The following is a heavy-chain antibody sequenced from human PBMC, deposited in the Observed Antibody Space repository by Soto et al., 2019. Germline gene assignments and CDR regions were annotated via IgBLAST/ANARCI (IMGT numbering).Heavy chain of an antibody. J-gene: IGHJ5*02. V-gene: IGHV6-1*01. D-gene: IGHD5-12*01. CDR2: TYFRSKWYN. CDR3: AKGDNLGPKTGYAFDP. Sequence: SQTLSLTCAISGDSVSSNTASWNGIRQSPSRGLEWLGRTYFRSKWYNDYAVSVKSRIIIIPDTSNNQFSLQLNSVTPEDTAVYFCAKGDNLGPKTGYAFDPWGQGIMVTVSS. CDR1: GDSVSSNTAS.